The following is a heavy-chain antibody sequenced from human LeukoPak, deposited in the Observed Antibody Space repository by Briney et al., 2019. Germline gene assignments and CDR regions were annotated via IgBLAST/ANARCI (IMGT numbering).Heavy chain of an antibody. D-gene: IGHD3-10*01. CDR2: INPNSGGT. J-gene: IGHJ4*02. V-gene: IGHV1-2*02. CDR3: ARDYYGSGSYSVAH. Sequence: GASVKVSCKVSGYTLTELSMHWVRQAPGQGLEWMGWINPNSGGTNYAQKFQGRVTMTRDTSISTAYMELSRLRSDDTAVYYCARDYYGSGSYSVAHWGQGTLVTVSS. CDR1: GYTLTELS.